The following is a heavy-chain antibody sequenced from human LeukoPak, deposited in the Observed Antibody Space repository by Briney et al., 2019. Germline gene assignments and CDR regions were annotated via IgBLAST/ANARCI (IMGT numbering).Heavy chain of an antibody. CDR2: INPSGGST. Sequence: GASVKVSCKASGYTFINYDINWVRQAPGQGLEWMGIINPSGGSTSYAQKFQGRVTMTRDTSTSTVYMELSSLRSEDTAVYYCARDHYDIGFRHAFDIWGQGTMVTVSS. J-gene: IGHJ3*02. D-gene: IGHD3-9*01. CDR3: ARDHYDIGFRHAFDI. CDR1: GYTFINYD. V-gene: IGHV1-46*01.